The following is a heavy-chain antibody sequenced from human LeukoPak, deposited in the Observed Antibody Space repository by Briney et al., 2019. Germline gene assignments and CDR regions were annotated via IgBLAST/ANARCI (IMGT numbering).Heavy chain of an antibody. Sequence: ASVKVSCKASGYTFTVYYIHWVRQAPGQGLEWMGWINPNSGGTNYAQKFQGRVTMTRDTSITTAYMEVSRLRSDDTAVYYCAREVVGATTGPFDYWGQGTLVTVSS. D-gene: IGHD1-26*01. V-gene: IGHV1-2*02. J-gene: IGHJ4*02. CDR3: AREVVGATTGPFDY. CDR1: GYTFTVYY. CDR2: INPNSGGT.